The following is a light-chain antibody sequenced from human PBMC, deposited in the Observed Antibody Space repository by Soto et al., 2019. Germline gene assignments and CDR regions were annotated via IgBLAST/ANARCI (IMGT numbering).Light chain of an antibody. CDR2: KAS. CDR3: QPYNSYSEA. Sequence: DIQMTQSPSTLSASVGDRVTITCRASQSISNWLAWYQQKPGEAPKLLIYKASNLENGAPSRFSGSGSGTDYPLTISSLQSDYFATYYRQPYNSYSEAFGQGTKVDIK. CDR1: QSISNW. J-gene: IGKJ1*01. V-gene: IGKV1-5*03.